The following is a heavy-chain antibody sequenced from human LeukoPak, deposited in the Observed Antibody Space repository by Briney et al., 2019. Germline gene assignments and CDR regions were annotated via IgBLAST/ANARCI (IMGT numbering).Heavy chain of an antibody. CDR2: IIPIFGTA. CDR1: GGTFSSYA. Sequence: ASVKVSCKASGGTFSSYAISWVRQAPGQGLEWMGGIIPIFGTANYAQKFQGRVTITTDESTSTAFMELSSLRSEDTAVYYCARSYGGKPLDYWGQGTLVTVSS. D-gene: IGHD4-23*01. CDR3: ARSYGGKPLDY. J-gene: IGHJ4*02. V-gene: IGHV1-69*05.